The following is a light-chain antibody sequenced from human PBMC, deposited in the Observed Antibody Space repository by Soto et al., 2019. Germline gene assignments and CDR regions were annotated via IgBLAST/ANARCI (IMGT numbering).Light chain of an antibody. CDR3: QQYNNWPPIT. CDR1: QSVINN. V-gene: IGKV3-15*01. J-gene: IGKJ5*01. Sequence: EIVMTQAPATLSVSPGEKATLSCRASQSVINNLAWYQQKPGQAPRLLIYGASTRATGIPARFSGSGSGTEFTLTISSLQSEDFAVYYCQQYNNWPPITFGQGTRPEIK. CDR2: GAS.